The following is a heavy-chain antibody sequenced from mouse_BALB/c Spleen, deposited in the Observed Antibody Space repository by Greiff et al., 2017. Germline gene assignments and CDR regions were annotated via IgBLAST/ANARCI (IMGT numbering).Heavy chain of an antibody. CDR2: IDPETGGT. CDR3: TRGGSYYGNAWFAY. D-gene: IGHD2-10*01. Sequence: VQLQQSGAELVRPGASVTLSCKASGYTFTDYEMHWVKQTPVHGLEWIGAIDPETGGTAYNQKFKGKATLTADKSSSTAYMELRSLTSEDSAVYYCTRGGSYYGNAWFAYWGQGTLVTVSA. CDR1: GYTFTDYE. V-gene: IGHV1-15*01. J-gene: IGHJ3*01.